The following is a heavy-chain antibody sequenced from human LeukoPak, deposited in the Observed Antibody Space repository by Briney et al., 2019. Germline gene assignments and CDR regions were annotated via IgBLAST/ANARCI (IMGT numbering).Heavy chain of an antibody. J-gene: IGHJ5*02. Sequence: SVKVSCKASGGTFSSYAIGWVRQAPGQGLEWMGGIIPIFGTANYAQKFQGRVTITADKSTSTAYMELSSLRSEDTAVYYCASPPSYDSSGYYWFDPWGQGTLVTVSS. CDR3: ASPPSYDSSGYYWFDP. CDR1: GGTFSSYA. CDR2: IIPIFGTA. V-gene: IGHV1-69*06. D-gene: IGHD3-22*01.